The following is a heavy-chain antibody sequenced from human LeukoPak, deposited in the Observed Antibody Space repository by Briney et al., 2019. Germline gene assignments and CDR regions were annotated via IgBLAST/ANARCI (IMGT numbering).Heavy chain of an antibody. V-gene: IGHV3-23*01. J-gene: IGHJ6*03. Sequence: GGSLRLSCVASAVTSSTYVMSWVRQAPGKGLEWVSTVSGSVGFTYYTDSVKGRFTISRDNSKNTLYLQMNSLRAEDTAVYYCAKVYGDYGSLGAEYYYYMDVWGKGTTVTVSS. CDR1: AVTSSTYV. CDR3: AKVYGDYGSLGAEYYYYMDV. CDR2: VSGSVGFT. D-gene: IGHD4-17*01.